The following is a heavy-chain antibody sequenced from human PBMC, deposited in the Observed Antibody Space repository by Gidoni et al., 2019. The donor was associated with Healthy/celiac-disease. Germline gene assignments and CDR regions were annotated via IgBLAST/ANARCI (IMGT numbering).Heavy chain of an antibody. D-gene: IGHD4-17*01. J-gene: IGHJ4*02. V-gene: IGHV3-23*01. CDR3: AKGHDYGDYSYFDY. CDR1: GITFSSYA. Sequence: EVQLLESGGGVVQPGGSLSLSCAASGITFSSYAMSWVRQAPGKGLEWVSAISGIGGSTYYADSVKGRFTISRDNSKNTLYLQRNSLRAEDTAVYYCAKGHDYGDYSYFDYWGQGTLVTVSS. CDR2: ISGIGGST.